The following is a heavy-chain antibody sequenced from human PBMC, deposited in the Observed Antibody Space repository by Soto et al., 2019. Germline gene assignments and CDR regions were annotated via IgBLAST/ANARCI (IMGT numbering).Heavy chain of an antibody. CDR3: ARDAWGSGWTGAFDF. CDR1: GFTFSNYA. J-gene: IGHJ3*01. V-gene: IGHV3-48*02. CDR2: ISATSSTI. D-gene: IGHD7-27*01. Sequence: TLGSLRLSCAASGFTFSNYAMNWVRQAPGKGLEWVSYISATSSTIYYADSVRGRFTISRDNAENSFYLQMNSLRDEDRAVYFCARDAWGSGWTGAFDFGGKGTVVTVS.